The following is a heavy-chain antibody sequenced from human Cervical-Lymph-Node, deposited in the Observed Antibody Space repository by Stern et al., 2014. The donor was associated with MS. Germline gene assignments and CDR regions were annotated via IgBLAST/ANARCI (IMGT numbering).Heavy chain of an antibody. J-gene: IGHJ1*01. D-gene: IGHD3-22*01. CDR2: TYYSGIT. CDR1: GASFSSYY. CDR3: ARVYNYDWYAFGYFQD. V-gene: IGHV4-59*01. Sequence: QVQLQESGPGLVKPWETLSLNCTVSGASFSSYYWGWIRQPPGKGLEWIGFTYYSGITAFNPSLNSRVATSPDNTTNPISLMLSAVTAADTAVYYCARVYNYDWYAFGYFQDWGQGTLVTVSS.